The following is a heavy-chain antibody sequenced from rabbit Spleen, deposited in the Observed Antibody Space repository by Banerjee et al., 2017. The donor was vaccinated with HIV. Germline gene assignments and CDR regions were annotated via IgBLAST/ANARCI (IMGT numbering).Heavy chain of an antibody. CDR1: GFSFSSNYY. J-gene: IGHJ4*01. V-gene: IGHV1S40*01. CDR2: IASGSSGDT. Sequence: QSLEESGGDLVKPEGSLTLTCTASGFSFSSNYYMCWVRQAPGKGLEWIACIASGSSGDTYYANWAKGRFTISKTSSTTVTLQMTSLTAADTATYFCARETSSGWGVLLYYFNLWGPGPLVTVS. D-gene: IGHD4-1*01. CDR3: ARETSSGWGVLLYYFNL.